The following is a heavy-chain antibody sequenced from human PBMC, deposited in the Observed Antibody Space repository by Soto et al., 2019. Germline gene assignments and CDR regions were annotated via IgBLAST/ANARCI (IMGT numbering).Heavy chain of an antibody. D-gene: IGHD3-16*01. CDR3: ARGEERGAMPSGY. CDR1: GGSISSYY. CDR2: IYYSGST. Sequence: QVQLQESGPGLVKPSETLSLTCTVSGGSISSYYWSWIRQPPGKGLEWIGYIYYSGSTNYNPSLKRRVTISVDTSKHQFSLKLSSVTAADTAVYYCARGEERGAMPSGYWGQGTLVTVAS. J-gene: IGHJ4*02. V-gene: IGHV4-59*01.